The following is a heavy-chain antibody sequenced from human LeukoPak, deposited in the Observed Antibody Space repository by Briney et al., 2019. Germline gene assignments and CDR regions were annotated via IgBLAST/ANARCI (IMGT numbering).Heavy chain of an antibody. Sequence: SETLSLTCTVSGGSISSSNYYWGWIRQPPGKGLEWIGSIYYSGSTYHNPSLKSRVTIFVDTSKNQFSLKLSSVTAADTAVYYCARHNRGHYYNDYWGHGTLVTVSS. CDR2: IYYSGST. CDR1: GGSISSSNYY. CDR3: ARHNRGHYYNDY. D-gene: IGHD3-10*01. V-gene: IGHV4-39*01. J-gene: IGHJ4*01.